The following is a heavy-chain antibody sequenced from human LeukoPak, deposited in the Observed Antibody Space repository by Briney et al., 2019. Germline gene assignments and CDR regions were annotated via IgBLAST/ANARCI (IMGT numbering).Heavy chain of an antibody. V-gene: IGHV4-59*01. CDR2: IYYSGST. Sequence: KTSETLSLTCTVSGGSISSYYWSWIRQPPGKGLEWIGYIYYSGSTNYNPSLESRVTISVDTSKNQFSLKLSSVTAADTAVYYCASNCGVFPPLHHAFDIWGQGTMVTVSS. CDR1: GGSISSYY. D-gene: IGHD2-21*01. J-gene: IGHJ3*02. CDR3: ASNCGVFPPLHHAFDI.